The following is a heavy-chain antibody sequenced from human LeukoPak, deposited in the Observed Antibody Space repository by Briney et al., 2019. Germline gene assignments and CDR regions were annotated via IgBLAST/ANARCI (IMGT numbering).Heavy chain of an antibody. D-gene: IGHD3-22*01. CDR1: GFTISSYW. CDR2: INGDGSST. J-gene: IGHJ4*02. Sequence: PGGSLRLSCGATGFTISSYWMHWVRQAPGKGLVWVSRINGDGSSTTYADSVKGRFTISRDNAKNTVYLQMNSLRVEDTAVYYCARVYETNGYLYWGQGSLVTVSS. CDR3: ARVYETNGYLY. V-gene: IGHV3-74*03.